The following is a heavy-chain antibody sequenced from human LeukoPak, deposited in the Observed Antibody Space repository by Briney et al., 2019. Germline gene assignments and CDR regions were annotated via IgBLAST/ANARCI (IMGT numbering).Heavy chain of an antibody. D-gene: IGHD6-13*01. CDR2: MNPNRGGT. J-gene: IGHJ5*01. CDR1: GYTFSDHY. V-gene: IGHV1-2*02. Sequence: GASVKVSCKASGYTFSDHYIHWVRQAPGQGLEWMGWMNPNRGGTVYAQKFQGRVTMTRDTSISTAYLELSSLQFDDTAVYFCARPQQNNWFGSWGQGTLVTVSS. CDR3: ARPQQNNWFGS.